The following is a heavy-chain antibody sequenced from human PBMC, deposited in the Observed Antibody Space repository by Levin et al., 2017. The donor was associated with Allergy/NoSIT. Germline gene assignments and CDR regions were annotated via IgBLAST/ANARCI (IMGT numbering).Heavy chain of an antibody. V-gene: IGHV3-30*18. D-gene: IGHD1-1*01. CDR2: ISYDAGDK. J-gene: IGHJ4*02. CDR3: AKDVVFGTRRWSLDF. Sequence: GESLKISCAASGFSFRSFGMHWVRQAPGKGLEWVAVISYDAGDKYYADSVKGRFTISRDNTKNTLYLQMNSLRSEDAAMYYCAKDVVFGTRRWSLDFWGQGTLVTVSS. CDR1: GFSFRSFG.